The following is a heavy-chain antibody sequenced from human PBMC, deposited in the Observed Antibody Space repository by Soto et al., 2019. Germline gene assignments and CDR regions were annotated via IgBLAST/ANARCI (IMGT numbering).Heavy chain of an antibody. V-gene: IGHV4-39*01. Sequence: QLQLQESGPGLVKPSETLSLTCTVSGGSISSSSYYWGWIRQPPGKGLEWIGSIYYSGSTYYNPSLKSRVTISVDTSKNQFSLKLSSVTAADTAVYYCARQPGKKRFDYWGQGTLVTVSS. CDR2: IYYSGST. CDR3: ARQPGKKRFDY. CDR1: GGSISSSSYY. J-gene: IGHJ4*02.